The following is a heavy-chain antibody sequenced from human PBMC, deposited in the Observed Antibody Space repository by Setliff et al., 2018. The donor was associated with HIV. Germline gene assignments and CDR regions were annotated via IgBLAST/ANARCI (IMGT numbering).Heavy chain of an antibody. Sequence: SETLSLTGTVSTDSFSNRGFYWGWVRQPPGRGLEWIGSVYYSGSTYYNPSLKSRVTISVDTSKNPLSLKLTSMTAADTAVYYCARSKPDTIFGVVVFDSWGQGTLVTVSS. V-gene: IGHV4-39*01. CDR3: ARSKPDTIFGVVVFDS. CDR1: TDSFSNRGFY. CDR2: VYYSGST. D-gene: IGHD3-3*01. J-gene: IGHJ4*02.